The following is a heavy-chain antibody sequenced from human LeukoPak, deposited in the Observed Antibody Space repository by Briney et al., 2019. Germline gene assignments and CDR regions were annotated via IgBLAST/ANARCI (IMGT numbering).Heavy chain of an antibody. CDR2: INQDGSER. CDR1: GFTFRAYW. Sequence: GGSLRLSCAASGFTFRAYWMNWLRQAPGKGLEWVANINQDGSERYYVDSVKGRFTISRDNAKNSLYLQMNSLRAEDTAVYYCARNSYDILTGYYTIDYWGQGTLVTVSS. V-gene: IGHV3-7*01. J-gene: IGHJ4*02. D-gene: IGHD3-9*01. CDR3: ARNSYDILTGYYTIDY.